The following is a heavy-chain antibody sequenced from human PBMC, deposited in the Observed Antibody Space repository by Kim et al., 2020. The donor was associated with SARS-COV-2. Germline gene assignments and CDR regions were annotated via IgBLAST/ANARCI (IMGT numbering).Heavy chain of an antibody. CDR3: RYGSGTYWYFDL. CDR1: GGSFSGYY. V-gene: IGHV4-34*01. J-gene: IGHJ2*01. CDR2: INHSGST. D-gene: IGHD3-10*01. Sequence: SETLSLTCAVYGGSFSGYYWSWIRQPPGKGLEWIGEINHSGSTNYNPSLKSRVTISVDTSKNQFSLKLSSVTAADTAVYYCRYGSGTYWYFDLWGRGTLVTVSS.